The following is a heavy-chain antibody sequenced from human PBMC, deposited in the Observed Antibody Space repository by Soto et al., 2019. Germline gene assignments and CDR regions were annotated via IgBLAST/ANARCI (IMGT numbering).Heavy chain of an antibody. V-gene: IGHV3-53*04. CDR2: IYSGGST. J-gene: IGHJ3*02. CDR3: ARRVNSGYYDQSDAFDI. D-gene: IGHD3-22*01. CDR1: GFTVSSNY. Sequence: EVQLVESGGGLVQPGGSLRLSCAASGFTVSSNYMSWVRQAPVKGLEWVSVIYSGGSTYYADSVKGRFTISRHNSKNTLYLQMKSLRAEDTAVYYCARRVNSGYYDQSDAFDIWGQGTMVTVSS.